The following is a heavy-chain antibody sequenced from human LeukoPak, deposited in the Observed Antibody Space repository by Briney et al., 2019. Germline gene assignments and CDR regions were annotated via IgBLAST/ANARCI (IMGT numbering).Heavy chain of an antibody. J-gene: IGHJ4*02. Sequence: SETLSLTCTVSGGSISSSSYYWGWIRQPPGKGLEWIGSIYYSGSTYYNPSLKSRVTISVDTSKNQFSLKLSSVTAADTAVYYCARDPGHSSGYIWGQGTLVTVSS. V-gene: IGHV4-39*07. CDR2: IYYSGST. D-gene: IGHD3-22*01. CDR1: GGSISSSSYY. CDR3: ARDPGHSSGYI.